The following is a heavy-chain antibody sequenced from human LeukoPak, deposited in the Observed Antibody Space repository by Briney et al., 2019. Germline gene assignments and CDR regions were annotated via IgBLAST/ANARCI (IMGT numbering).Heavy chain of an antibody. D-gene: IGHD3-22*01. CDR2: IIPIFGTA. CDR1: GGTFSSYA. CDR3: ARDGGYYYDSSGYWFGY. J-gene: IGHJ4*02. Sequence: ASVKASCKASGGTFSSYAISWVRQAPGQGLEWMGGIIPIFGTANYAQKFQGRVTITADESTSTAYMELSSLRSEDTAVYYCARDGGYYYDSSGYWFGYWGQGTLVTVSS. V-gene: IGHV1-69*01.